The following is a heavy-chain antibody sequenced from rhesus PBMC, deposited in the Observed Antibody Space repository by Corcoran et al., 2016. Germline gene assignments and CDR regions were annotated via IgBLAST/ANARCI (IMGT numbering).Heavy chain of an antibody. CDR2: IYGNSAST. Sequence: GEGLVKPSETLSLTCAVYGGSISGYYYWSWIRQPPGKGLEWIGYIYGNSASTNYNPSLKNRVTIPKETSKNQFSLKLSSVTAADSAVYYCARGGNIAAAADYWGQEVLVTVSS. D-gene: IGHD6-31*01. J-gene: IGHJ4*01. CDR3: ARGGNIAAAADY. CDR1: GGSISGYYY. V-gene: IGHV4-73*01.